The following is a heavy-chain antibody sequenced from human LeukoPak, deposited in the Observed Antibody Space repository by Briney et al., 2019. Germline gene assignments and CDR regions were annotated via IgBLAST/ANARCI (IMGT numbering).Heavy chain of an antibody. CDR3: ARRRSSSFYGMDV. CDR1: GGSISSSSYY. V-gene: IGHV4-39*01. Sequence: PSETLSLTCTVSGGSISSSSYYWGWIRQPPGKGLEWIGSIYYSGSTYYNPSLKSRVTISVDTSKNQFSLKLSSVTAADTAVYYCARRRSSSFYGMDVWGQGTTVTVS. CDR2: IYYSGST. D-gene: IGHD6-13*01. J-gene: IGHJ6*02.